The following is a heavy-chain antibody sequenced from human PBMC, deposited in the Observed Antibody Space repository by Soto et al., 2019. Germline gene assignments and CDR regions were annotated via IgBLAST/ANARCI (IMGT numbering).Heavy chain of an antibody. Sequence: EVQLLEFGGGLGQAGGSLGLSCAASGFTFSRYAISCVRQAPGKGVEWGSAISGRGGSTYYAEYVQGRLTISRDNSQNTLYLLMSSLKAGDTAVYHCAKVAYCGGDCYSDAFDIWGQGTKVPVSS. V-gene: IGHV3-23*01. CDR2: ISGRGGST. J-gene: IGHJ3*02. D-gene: IGHD2-21*02. CDR1: GFTFSRYA. CDR3: AKVAYCGGDCYSDAFDI.